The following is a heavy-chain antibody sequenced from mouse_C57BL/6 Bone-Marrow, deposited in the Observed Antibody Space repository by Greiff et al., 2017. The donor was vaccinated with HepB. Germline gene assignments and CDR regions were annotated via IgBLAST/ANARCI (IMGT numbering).Heavy chain of an antibody. CDR3: ARLDYYGSLYYFDY. D-gene: IGHD1-1*01. CDR1: GYTFTSYW. Sequence: QVHVKQPGAELVRPGTSVKLSCKASGYTFTSYWMHWVKQRPGQGLEWIGVIDPSDSYTNYNQKFKGKATLTVDTSSSTAYMQLSSLTSEDSAVYYCARLDYYGSLYYFDYWGQGTTLTVSS. V-gene: IGHV1-59*01. J-gene: IGHJ2*01. CDR2: IDPSDSYT.